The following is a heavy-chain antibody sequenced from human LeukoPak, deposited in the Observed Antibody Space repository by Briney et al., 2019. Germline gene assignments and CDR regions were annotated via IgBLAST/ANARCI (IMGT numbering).Heavy chain of an antibody. Sequence: GGSLRLSCIVSGFIFSDSWMAWTRQAPGKGLEWVAIIEKNGSGKNYVDSVKGRFIISRDNAKNSLFLQMDSLKVEDTAIYYCTTDRWYSADHWGQGTLVTVSS. J-gene: IGHJ5*02. CDR1: GFIFSDSW. V-gene: IGHV3-7*03. CDR3: TTDRWYSADH. CDR2: IEKNGSGK. D-gene: IGHD2-15*01.